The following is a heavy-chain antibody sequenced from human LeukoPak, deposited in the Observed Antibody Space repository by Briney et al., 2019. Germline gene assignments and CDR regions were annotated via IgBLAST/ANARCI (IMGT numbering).Heavy chain of an antibody. D-gene: IGHD4-17*01. V-gene: IGHV1-69*13. J-gene: IGHJ3*02. Sequence: ASVKVSCKASGGTFSSYAISWMRQAPGQGLEWMGGIIPIFGTANYAQKFQGRVTITADESTSTAYMELSILRSEDTAVYYCGVTTVTTGLDAFDIWGQGTMVTVSS. CDR2: IIPIFGTA. CDR1: GGTFSSYA. CDR3: GVTTVTTGLDAFDI.